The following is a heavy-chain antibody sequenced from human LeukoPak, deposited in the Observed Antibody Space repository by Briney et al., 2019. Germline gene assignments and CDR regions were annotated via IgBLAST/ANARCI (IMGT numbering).Heavy chain of an antibody. Sequence: GGSLRLSCAASGFTFSDYYMSWIRQAPGKGLEWVSYISSSGSTIYYADSVKGRFTISRDNAKNSLYLQMNILRAEDTAVYYCARDLVVVTAKGFDPWGQGTLVTVSS. V-gene: IGHV3-11*01. CDR2: ISSSGSTI. CDR3: ARDLVVVTAKGFDP. CDR1: GFTFSDYY. J-gene: IGHJ5*02. D-gene: IGHD3-22*01.